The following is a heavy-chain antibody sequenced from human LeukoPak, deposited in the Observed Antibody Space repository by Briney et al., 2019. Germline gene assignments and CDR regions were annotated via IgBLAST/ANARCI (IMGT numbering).Heavy chain of an antibody. CDR2: IRSKAYGGTT. Sequence: GGSLRLSCTASGFTFGDYAMSWVRQAPGKRLEWVGFIRSKAYGGTTEYAASVKGRFTISRDDSQSTAYLQMNSLKTEDTAVYYCTRDFVVVPAAIDLFDYWGQGTLVTVSS. D-gene: IGHD2-2*01. J-gene: IGHJ4*02. CDR1: GFTFGDYA. CDR3: TRDFVVVPAAIDLFDY. V-gene: IGHV3-49*04.